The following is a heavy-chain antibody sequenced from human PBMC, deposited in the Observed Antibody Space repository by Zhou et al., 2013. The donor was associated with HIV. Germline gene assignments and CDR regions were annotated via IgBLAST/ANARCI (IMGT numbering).Heavy chain of an antibody. V-gene: IGHV1-69*05. CDR2: IIPIFGTA. D-gene: IGHD3-3*01. CDR1: GGTFSSYA. Sequence: QVQLVQSGAEVKKPGSSVKVSCKASGGTFSSYAISWVRQAPGQGLEWMGGIIPIFGTANYAQKFQGRVTITTDESTSTAYMELSSLRSEDTAVYYCARGQNADYDFWSGYSLTGFDYWGQGTLVTVSS. J-gene: IGHJ4*02. CDR3: ARGQNADYDFWSGYSLTGFDY.